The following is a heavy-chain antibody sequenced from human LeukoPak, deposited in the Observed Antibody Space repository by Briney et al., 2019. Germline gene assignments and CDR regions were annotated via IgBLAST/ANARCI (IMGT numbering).Heavy chain of an antibody. Sequence: SETLSLTCTVSGGSINSSSYYWGWIRQPPGKGLEWIGSIYYSGSTYYNPSLKSRVTISVDTSKNQFSLKLTSVTAADTAVYYCARRNYFDSSGYTYWCQGTLVTVSS. V-gene: IGHV4-39*01. J-gene: IGHJ4*02. CDR3: ARRNYFDSSGYTY. CDR2: IYYSGST. D-gene: IGHD3-22*01. CDR1: GGSINSSSYY.